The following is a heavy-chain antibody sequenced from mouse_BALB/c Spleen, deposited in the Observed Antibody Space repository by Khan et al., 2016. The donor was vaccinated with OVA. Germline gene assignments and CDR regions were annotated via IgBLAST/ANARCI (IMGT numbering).Heavy chain of an antibody. J-gene: IGHJ4*01. Sequence: EVQLVESGPSLVKPSQTLSLTCSVTGDSITSGFWNWIRKFPGNKFEYLGYITYSGNTYYNPSLKSRISITRDTSKSQSYLQLNSVTTEDTATYYCARSYGSWAMDYWGQGTSVTVPS. D-gene: IGHD1-1*01. CDR3: ARSYGSWAMDY. V-gene: IGHV3-8*02. CDR1: GDSITSGF. CDR2: ITYSGNT.